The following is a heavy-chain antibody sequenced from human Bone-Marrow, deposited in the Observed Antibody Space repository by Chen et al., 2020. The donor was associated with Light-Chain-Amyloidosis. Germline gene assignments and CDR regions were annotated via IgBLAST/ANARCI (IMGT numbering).Heavy chain of an antibody. CDR2: MYYRWIT. D-gene: IGHD2-2*02. V-gene: IGHV4-31*01. CDR3: ARATVVTSAIGFFDS. CDR1: GRPINSSSYY. J-gene: IGHJ4*02. Sequence: QVQLKESGAGLVTPSQPLSLTCTVAGRPINSSSYYWDWIRQHPGKGREWIGYMYYRWITSYNPSLASPVTISLDTSQKQFSLRLNSVTAADTAAYYCARATVVTSAIGFFDSWGQGTLVTVSS.